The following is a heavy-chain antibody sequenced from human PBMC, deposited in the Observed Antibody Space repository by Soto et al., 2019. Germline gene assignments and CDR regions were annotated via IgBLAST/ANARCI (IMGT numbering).Heavy chain of an antibody. D-gene: IGHD2-8*02. Sequence: QVQLVQSGAEVKKTGSSVKVSCKASGGTFSIYGFSWVRQAPGQGPEWIGGIIPILTTPNYAQKFHGRVTIVAAEPTTTVYMELSSLKSEATAVYYCATSVGIAPTGEDGMDVWGQGASVTVSS. CDR1: GGTFSIYG. J-gene: IGHJ6*02. V-gene: IGHV1-69*01. CDR2: IIPILTTP. CDR3: ATSVGIAPTGEDGMDV.